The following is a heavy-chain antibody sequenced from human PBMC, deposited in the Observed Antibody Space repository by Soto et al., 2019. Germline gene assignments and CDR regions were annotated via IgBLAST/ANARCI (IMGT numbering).Heavy chain of an antibody. CDR3: ARELNTDPTAYYSFAY. Sequence: QVQLVQAGPEVTMPGASVTVSCKTSGYTFTAYGLALLRQAPGQRPEWLGWVGTANANTNYAEKFQGRVTMTSDRSTTTTYIELRSLRSDDTAVYYCARELNTDPTAYYSFAYWSQGTLVTVSS. CDR1: GYTFTAYG. V-gene: IGHV1-18*01. CDR2: VGTANANT. D-gene: IGHD3-9*01. J-gene: IGHJ4*02.